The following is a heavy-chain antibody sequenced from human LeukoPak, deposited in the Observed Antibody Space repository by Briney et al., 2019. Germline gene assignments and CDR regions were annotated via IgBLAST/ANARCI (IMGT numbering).Heavy chain of an antibody. CDR3: ARDPSVMITFGGVIAPWDY. V-gene: IGHV1-18*04. Sequence: ASVKVSCKTSGYTFTDHYIHWVRQAPGQGLEWMGWISAYNGNTNYAQKLQGRVTMTTDTSTSTAYMELRSLRSDDTAVYYCARDPSVMITFGGVIAPWDYWGQGTLVTVSS. CDR1: GYTFTDHY. J-gene: IGHJ4*02. CDR2: ISAYNGNT. D-gene: IGHD3-16*02.